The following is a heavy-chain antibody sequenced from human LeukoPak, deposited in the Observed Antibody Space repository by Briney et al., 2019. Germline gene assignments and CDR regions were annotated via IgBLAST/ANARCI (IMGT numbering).Heavy chain of an antibody. CDR1: GGSFSGYY. CDR2: INHSGST. CDR3: ARGGSSWYPSDAFDI. J-gene: IGHJ3*02. Sequence: KPSETLSLTCAVYGGSFSGYYWSWIRQPPGKGLEWIGEINHSGSTNCNPSLKSRVTISVDTSKNQFSLKLSSVTAADTAVYYCARGGSSWYPSDAFDIWGQGTMVTVSS. V-gene: IGHV4-34*01. D-gene: IGHD6-13*01.